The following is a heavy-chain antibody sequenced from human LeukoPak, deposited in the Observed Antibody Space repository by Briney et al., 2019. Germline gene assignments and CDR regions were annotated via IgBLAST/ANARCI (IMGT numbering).Heavy chain of an antibody. CDR2: INHSGST. D-gene: IGHD3-10*01. Sequence: SETLSLTCAVYGGSFSGYYWSWIRQPPGKGLEWIGEINHSGSTNYNPSLKSRVTISVDTSKNQFSLKLSSVTAADTAVYYCARHPKRITMVRGAGSYFDYWGQGTLVTVSS. V-gene: IGHV4-34*01. J-gene: IGHJ4*02. CDR1: GGSFSGYY. CDR3: ARHPKRITMVRGAGSYFDY.